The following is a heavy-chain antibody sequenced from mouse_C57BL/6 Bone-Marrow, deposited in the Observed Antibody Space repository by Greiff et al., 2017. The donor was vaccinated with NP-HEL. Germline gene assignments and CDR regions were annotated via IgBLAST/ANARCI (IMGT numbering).Heavy chain of an antibody. CDR2: INPSTGGT. D-gene: IGHD3-3*01. Sequence: EVKLMESGPELVKPGASVKISCKASGYSFTGYYMNWVKQSPEKSLEWIGEINPSTGGTTYNQKFKAKATLTVDKSSSTAYMQLKSLTSEDSAVYYCARRARGFAYWGQGTLVTVSA. J-gene: IGHJ3*01. CDR3: ARRARGFAY. V-gene: IGHV1-42*01. CDR1: GYSFTGYY.